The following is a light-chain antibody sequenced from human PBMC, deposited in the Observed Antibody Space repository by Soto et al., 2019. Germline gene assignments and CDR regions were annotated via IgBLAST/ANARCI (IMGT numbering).Light chain of an antibody. CDR2: AGS. CDR1: QSISNY. V-gene: IGKV1-39*01. J-gene: IGKJ5*01. Sequence: DIQMTQSPSSLSASLGDRVTITCRASQSISNYLNWYQQKPGNAPRLLIYAGSSLQSRGPSRFSGSGSGTDFTLTISSLQPEDFATYYYQQSYSTPLITFGQGTRVEIK. CDR3: QQSYSTPLIT.